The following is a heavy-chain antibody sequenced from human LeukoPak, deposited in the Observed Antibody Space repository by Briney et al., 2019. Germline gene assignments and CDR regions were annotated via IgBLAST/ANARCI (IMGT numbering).Heavy chain of an antibody. CDR3: ARDLYCSSSSCYGPMGYYFDY. CDR1: GFTFSDYY. D-gene: IGHD2-2*01. Sequence: KPGGSLRLSCAASGFTFSDYYMSWIRQAPGKGLEWVSYINSNSSYTNYADSVKGRFTISRDNAKNSLYLQMNSLRAEDTAVYYCARDLYCSSSSCYGPMGYYFDYWGQGTLVTVSS. CDR2: INSNSSYT. V-gene: IGHV3-11*05. J-gene: IGHJ4*02.